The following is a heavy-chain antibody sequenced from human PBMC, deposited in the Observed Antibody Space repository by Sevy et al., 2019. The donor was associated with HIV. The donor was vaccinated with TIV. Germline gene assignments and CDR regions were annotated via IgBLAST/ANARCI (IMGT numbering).Heavy chain of an antibody. D-gene: IGHD6-13*01. CDR1: GFTFSSYW. J-gene: IGHJ6*03. Sequence: GESLKIPCAASGFTFSSYWMSWVRQAPGKGLEWVANIKQDGSEKYYVDSVKGRFTISRDNAKNSLYLQMNSLRAEDTAVDYCARVEGYSSSWYQTNYYYYMDVWGKGTTVTVSS. CDR2: IKQDGSEK. CDR3: ARVEGYSSSWYQTNYYYYMDV. V-gene: IGHV3-7*01.